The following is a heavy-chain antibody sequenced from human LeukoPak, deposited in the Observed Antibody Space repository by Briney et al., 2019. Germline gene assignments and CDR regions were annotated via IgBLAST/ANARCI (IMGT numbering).Heavy chain of an antibody. CDR2: INPSGGST. Sequence: ASVKVSCKASGYTFTSYYMHWVRQAPGQGLEWMGIINPSGGSTSYAQKFQGRVTMTRDMSTSTVYMELSSLRSEDTAVYYCAREGPSYYDSSGYLYYFDYWGQGTLVTVSS. D-gene: IGHD3-22*01. V-gene: IGHV1-46*01. J-gene: IGHJ4*02. CDR3: AREGPSYYDSSGYLYYFDY. CDR1: GYTFTSYY.